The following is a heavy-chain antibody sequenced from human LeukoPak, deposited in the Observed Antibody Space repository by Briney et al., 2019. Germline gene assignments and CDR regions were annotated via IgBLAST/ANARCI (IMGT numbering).Heavy chain of an antibody. J-gene: IGHJ4*02. D-gene: IGHD3-16*01. CDR1: GGSISSYY. CDR3: TRGGSYKFDY. Sequence: PSETLSLTCTVSGGSISSYYWSWIRQLPGKGLEWIGYVSYSGNTNYNPSLKSRLTISVDTSKNQFSLKLSSVTAADTAVYYCTRGGSYKFDYWGQGTLVTVSS. V-gene: IGHV4-59*01. CDR2: VSYSGNT.